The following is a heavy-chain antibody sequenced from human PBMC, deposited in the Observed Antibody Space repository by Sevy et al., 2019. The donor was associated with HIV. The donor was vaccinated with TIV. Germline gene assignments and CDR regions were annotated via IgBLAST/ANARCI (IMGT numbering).Heavy chain of an antibody. CDR3: AREGSPYDTYYYYYGMDV. V-gene: IGHV3-7*01. CDR1: GFTFNSYW. Sequence: GGSLRLSCAASGFTFNSYWMSWVRQAPGKGLEWVANIKQDGSEKYNVDSVKGRFTISRDNSQNSLFLQMNTLRAEDTAVYYCAREGSPYDTYYYYYGMDVRGQGTTVTVSS. D-gene: IGHD5-12*01. CDR2: IKQDGSEK. J-gene: IGHJ6*02.